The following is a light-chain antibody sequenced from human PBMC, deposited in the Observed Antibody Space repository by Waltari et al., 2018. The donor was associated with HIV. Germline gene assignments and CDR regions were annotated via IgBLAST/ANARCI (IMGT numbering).Light chain of an antibody. Sequence: QSALTQPASVSGSPGQSITISCTGTSSDVGGYNYVSWYQQHPRKAPKLLISEVSNRPSGISNRFSGSKSGNTASLTISGLQTEDEADYYCSSYTTSTTPVLFGGGTKLTVV. CDR3: SSYTTSTTPVL. V-gene: IGLV2-14*01. CDR2: EVS. CDR1: SSDVGGYNY. J-gene: IGLJ2*01.